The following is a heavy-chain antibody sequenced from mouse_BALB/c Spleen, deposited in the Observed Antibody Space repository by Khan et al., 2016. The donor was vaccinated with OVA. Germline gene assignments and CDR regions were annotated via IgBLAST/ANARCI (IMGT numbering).Heavy chain of an antibody. CDR2: IDPFSGGT. Sequence: EVQLQQSGPELMKPGASVKISCKASGYSFTSYYIHWVMPSHGKSLEWIGYIDPFSGGTTYNQKFKGKATLTVDKSSSTAYIPLSNLTSEDSAVYYCTRHGYVAWFTYWGQGTLVTVSA. CDR1: GYSFTSYY. J-gene: IGHJ3*01. CDR3: TRHGYVAWFTY. D-gene: IGHD2-2*01. V-gene: IGHV1S135*01.